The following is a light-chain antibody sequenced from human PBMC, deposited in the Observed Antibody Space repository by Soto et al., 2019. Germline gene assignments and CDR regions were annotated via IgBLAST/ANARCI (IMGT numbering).Light chain of an antibody. CDR1: SSNIGAGYD. V-gene: IGLV1-40*01. Sequence: QSVLTQPPSVSGAPGQRVTISCTGSSSNIGAGYDVHWYQQLPGTAPKLLIYGNSNRPSGVPDRFSGSKSGTSASLAITGLQAEDEADYYCQSYDSGRSGFYVFGTGTKVTVL. CDR3: QSYDSGRSGFYV. CDR2: GNS. J-gene: IGLJ1*01.